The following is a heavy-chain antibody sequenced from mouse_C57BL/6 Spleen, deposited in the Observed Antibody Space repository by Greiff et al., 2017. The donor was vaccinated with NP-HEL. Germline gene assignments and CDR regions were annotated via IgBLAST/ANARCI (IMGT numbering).Heavy chain of an antibody. J-gene: IGHJ2*01. CDR3: ARFRYYGSSPHYFDY. V-gene: IGHV1-53*01. CDR1: GYTFTSYW. D-gene: IGHD1-1*01. CDR2: INPSNGGT. Sequence: QVQLQQPGTELVKPGASVKLSCKASGYTFTSYWMHWVKQRPGQGLEWIGNINPSNGGTNYNEKFKSKATLTVDKSSSTAYMQLSSLTSEESAVYDCARFRYYGSSPHYFDYWGQGTTLTVSS.